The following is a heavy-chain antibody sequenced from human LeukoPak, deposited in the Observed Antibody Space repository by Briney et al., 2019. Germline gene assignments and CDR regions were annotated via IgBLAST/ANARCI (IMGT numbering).Heavy chain of an antibody. CDR1: GYTFTNYA. CDR2: ISAYNGNT. J-gene: IGHJ4*02. Sequence: ASVKVSCKASGYTFTNYAISWVRQAPGQGLEWMGWISAYNGNTNYAQNVQGRVTMTTDTSTSTAYMELRSLRSEDTAVYYCARKMGIAAAGSNYFDYWGQGTLVTVSS. D-gene: IGHD6-13*01. CDR3: ARKMGIAAAGSNYFDY. V-gene: IGHV1-18*01.